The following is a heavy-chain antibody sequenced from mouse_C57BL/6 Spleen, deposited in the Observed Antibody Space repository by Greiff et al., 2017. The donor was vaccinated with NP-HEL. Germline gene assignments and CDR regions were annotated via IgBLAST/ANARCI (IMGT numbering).Heavy chain of an antibody. V-gene: IGHV1-59*01. Sequence: QVQLQQPGAELVRPGTSVKLSCKASGYTFTSYWMHWVKQRPGQGLEWIGVIDPSDSYTNYNQKFKGKATLTVDTSSSTVYMQLSSLTSEDSAVYYCARMTTVVATEFDYWGQGTTLTVSS. CDR2: IDPSDSYT. D-gene: IGHD1-1*01. CDR1: GYTFTSYW. CDR3: ARMTTVVATEFDY. J-gene: IGHJ2*01.